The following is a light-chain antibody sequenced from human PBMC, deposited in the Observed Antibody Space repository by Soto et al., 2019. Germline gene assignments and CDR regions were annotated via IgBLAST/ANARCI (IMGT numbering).Light chain of an antibody. CDR3: SSYTSSSTLV. CDR1: SSDVGGYNF. V-gene: IGLV2-14*01. Sequence: HSVLTPPATVTGYPWQSVTISSNGTSSDVGGYNFVSWYQQHPGKAPKLMIYEVSNRPSGISNRFSGSKSGNTASLTISGLQSEDESDYYCSSYTSSSTLVCGTGTKVTVL. J-gene: IGLJ1*01. CDR2: EVS.